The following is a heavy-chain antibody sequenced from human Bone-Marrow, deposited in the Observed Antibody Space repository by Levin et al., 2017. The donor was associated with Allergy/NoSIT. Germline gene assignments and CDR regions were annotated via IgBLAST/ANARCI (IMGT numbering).Heavy chain of an antibody. CDR1: GYTFTSYY. V-gene: IGHV1-46*01. D-gene: IGHD6-6*01. J-gene: IGHJ5*02. Sequence: ASVKVSCKASGYTFTSYYMHWVRQAPGQGLEWMGIINPSGGSTSYAQKFQGRVTMTRDTSTSTVYMELSSLRSEDTAVYYCARDRPKYSSSPHNWFDPWGQGTLVTVSS. CDR2: INPSGGST. CDR3: ARDRPKYSSSPHNWFDP.